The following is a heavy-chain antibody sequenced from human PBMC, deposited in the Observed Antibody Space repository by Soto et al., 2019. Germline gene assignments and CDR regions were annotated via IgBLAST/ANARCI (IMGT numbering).Heavy chain of an antibody. V-gene: IGHV3-21*01. D-gene: IGHD6-13*01. CDR3: ARVQPRHYGMDV. Sequence: PGGSLRLSCAASGFTFSSYSMNWVRQAPGKGLKWVSSISSSSSYIYYADSVKGRFTISRDNAKNSLYLQMNSLRAEDTAVYYCARVQPRHYGMDVWGQGTTVTVSS. J-gene: IGHJ6*02. CDR1: GFTFSSYS. CDR2: ISSSSSYI.